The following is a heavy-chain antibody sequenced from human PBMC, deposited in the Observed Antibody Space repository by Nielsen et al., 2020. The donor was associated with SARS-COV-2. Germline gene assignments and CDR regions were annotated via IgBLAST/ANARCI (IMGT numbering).Heavy chain of an antibody. Sequence: ASVKVSCKASGYTFTGFAISWVRQAPGQGLEWVAWMSVFSGDTRYAQNLQDRVTVTTHTSTNTAYLEVRSLRSDDTAVYYCAREFRSGWYVYDYWGQGTLLTVSS. CDR2: MSVFSGDT. CDR1: GYTFTGFA. D-gene: IGHD6-19*01. V-gene: IGHV1-18*01. CDR3: AREFRSGWYVYDY. J-gene: IGHJ4*02.